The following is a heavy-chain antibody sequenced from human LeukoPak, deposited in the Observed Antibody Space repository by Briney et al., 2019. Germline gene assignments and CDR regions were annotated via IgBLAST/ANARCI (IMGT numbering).Heavy chain of an antibody. D-gene: IGHD4-17*01. CDR1: GGSVSSDIYY. J-gene: IGHJ5*02. V-gene: IGHV4-61*01. CDR3: ARSHGDSVVLDP. CDR2: IYYSGST. Sequence: SETLSLTCTVSGGSVSSDIYYWSRIRQPPGKGLEWIGYIYYSGSTNYNPSLKSRVTISVDTSKNQFSLKLSSVTAADTAVYYCARSHGDSVVLDPGGRGTLVTVSS.